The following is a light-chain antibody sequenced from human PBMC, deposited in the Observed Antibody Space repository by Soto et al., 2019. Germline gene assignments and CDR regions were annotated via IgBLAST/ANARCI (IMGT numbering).Light chain of an antibody. Sequence: QSVLTQPPSVSAAPGQRVTISCPGSSSNIGNNFVSWFQQXXXTXXXXXXYDNYKRPLGIPDRFSGSKSGTSGTLDITDFQTGDEADYYCGAWDSSMSAGVFGTSPKVTVL. CDR2: DNY. CDR3: GAWDSSMSAGV. V-gene: IGLV1-51*01. CDR1: SSNIGNNF. J-gene: IGLJ1*01.